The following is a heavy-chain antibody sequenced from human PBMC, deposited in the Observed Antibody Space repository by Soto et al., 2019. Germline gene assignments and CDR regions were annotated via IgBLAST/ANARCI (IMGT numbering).Heavy chain of an antibody. CDR3: ASSPTGEYDILTGYYTGLDY. Sequence: GGSLRLSCAASGFTFSSYGMSWVRQAPGKGLEWVANIKQDGSEKYYVDSVKGRFTISRDNAKNSLYLQMNSLRAEDTAVYYCASSPTGEYDILTGYYTGLDYWGQGTLVTVSS. V-gene: IGHV3-7*01. CDR1: GFTFSSYG. D-gene: IGHD3-9*01. CDR2: IKQDGSEK. J-gene: IGHJ4*02.